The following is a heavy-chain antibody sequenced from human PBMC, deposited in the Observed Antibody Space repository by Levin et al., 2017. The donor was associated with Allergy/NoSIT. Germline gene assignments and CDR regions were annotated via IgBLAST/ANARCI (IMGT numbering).Heavy chain of an antibody. Sequence: SCAVYGGSFRGYYWTWIRQTPGKGLEWIGEINHSGSTDYNPSLKSRVTISVDTSKNRFSLNVISVTAADTAVYYCARAEYMYAYRAFDIWGQGTMVIVSS. CDR3: ARAEYMYAYRAFDI. D-gene: IGHD2-8*01. CDR1: GGSFRGYY. J-gene: IGHJ3*02. CDR2: INHSGST. V-gene: IGHV4-34*01.